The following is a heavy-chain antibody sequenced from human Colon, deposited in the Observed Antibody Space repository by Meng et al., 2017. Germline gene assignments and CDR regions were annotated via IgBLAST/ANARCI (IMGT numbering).Heavy chain of an antibody. V-gene: IGHV2-5*02. Sequence: QITLKETGPALGKPTQTVQLTCTFSGFSPTTSGVSVAWIRQPPGEALEWLALIYWDDDKRYSPSLKNRLAITKDTSKNQVVLTMTNMDPMDTGTYYCAHSPQGYFDYWGPETLVTVSS. CDR2: IYWDDDK. CDR3: AHSPQGYFDY. CDR1: GFSPTTSGVS. J-gene: IGHJ4*02.